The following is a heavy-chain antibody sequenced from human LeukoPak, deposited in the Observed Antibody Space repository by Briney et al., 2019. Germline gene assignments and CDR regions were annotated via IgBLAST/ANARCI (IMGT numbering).Heavy chain of an antibody. J-gene: IGHJ6*02. CDR1: GYTFTSYY. V-gene: IGHV1-46*01. CDR3: ARAGSGYDHYYYGMDV. Sequence: ASVKVSCKASGYTFTSYYMHWVRQSPGQGLEWMGIINPSGGSTSYAQKFQGRVTMTRDTSTSTVYMDLSSLRSEDTAVYDCARAGSGYDHYYYGMDVWGQGTTVTVSS. D-gene: IGHD5-12*01. CDR2: INPSGGST.